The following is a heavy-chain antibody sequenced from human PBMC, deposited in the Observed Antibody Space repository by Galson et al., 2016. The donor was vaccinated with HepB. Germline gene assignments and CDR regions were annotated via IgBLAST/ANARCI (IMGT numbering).Heavy chain of an antibody. D-gene: IGHD4-23*01. Sequence: QSGAEVKKPGESLEISYKGSGYSFTSYWIAWVRQMPGKGLEWMGIIYPGDSDTRYSPSFQGQVTISVDKSISTAYLQWSSLKASDTAMYFCARRRDTANSARYFDYWAQGTLVTVSS. CDR2: IYPGDSDT. V-gene: IGHV5-51*01. CDR1: GYSFTSYW. J-gene: IGHJ4*02. CDR3: ARRRDTANSARYFDY.